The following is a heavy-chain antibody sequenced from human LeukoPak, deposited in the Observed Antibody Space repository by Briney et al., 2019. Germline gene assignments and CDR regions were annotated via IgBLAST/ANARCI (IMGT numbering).Heavy chain of an antibody. CDR1: GYTFTGYY. CDR2: INPNSGGT. Sequence: ASVKVSCKASGYTFTGYYMHWVRQAPGQGLKWMGWINPNSGGTNYAQKFQGWVTMTRDTSISRAYMELSRLRSDDTAMYYCARHSPSWGSLFDPWGQGTLVTVSS. D-gene: IGHD7-27*01. V-gene: IGHV1-2*04. CDR3: ARHSPSWGSLFDP. J-gene: IGHJ5*02.